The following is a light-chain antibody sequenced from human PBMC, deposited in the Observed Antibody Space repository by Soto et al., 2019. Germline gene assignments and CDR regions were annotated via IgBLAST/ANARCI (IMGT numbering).Light chain of an antibody. CDR2: DAS. J-gene: IGKJ2*01. V-gene: IGKV3-11*01. Sequence: EIVLTQSPATLSLSPGERATLSCRASQSIATFLTWYQQKPGQPPRLLIYDASKRATGIPARFNGSGSGTDFSLTISSLEPDDFAIYYCQQRTNWPPTHTFGQGTKLEIK. CDR3: QQRTNWPPTHT. CDR1: QSIATF.